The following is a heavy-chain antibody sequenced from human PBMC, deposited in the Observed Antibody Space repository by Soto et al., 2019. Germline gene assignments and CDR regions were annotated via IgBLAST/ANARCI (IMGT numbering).Heavy chain of an antibody. CDR1: GFTFSSYG. CDR3: AKPQLYEGSGWYYFDY. D-gene: IGHD6-19*01. Sequence: QVQLVESGGGVVQPGRSLRLSCAASGFTFSSYGMHWVRQAPGKGLEWVAVISYDGSNKYYADSVKGRFTISRDNSKNTLYLQMNSLRVEDTAVYYCAKPQLYEGSGWYYFDYWGQGTLVTVSS. V-gene: IGHV3-30*18. J-gene: IGHJ4*02. CDR2: ISYDGSNK.